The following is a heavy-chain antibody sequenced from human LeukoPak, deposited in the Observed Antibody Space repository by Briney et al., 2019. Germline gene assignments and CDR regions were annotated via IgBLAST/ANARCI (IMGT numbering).Heavy chain of an antibody. D-gene: IGHD5-12*01. J-gene: IGHJ4*02. CDR2: IGGSNGIT. Sequence: GGSLRLSCAASRFTFNSYAMSWVRQAPGKGLEWVSVIGGSNGITFYVGSVKGRFTISRDSSKDTLYLQMNSLRAEDTAVYYCARNENSGWGYFDYWGQGTLVTVSS. CDR3: ARNENSGWGYFDY. V-gene: IGHV3-23*01. CDR1: RFTFNSYA.